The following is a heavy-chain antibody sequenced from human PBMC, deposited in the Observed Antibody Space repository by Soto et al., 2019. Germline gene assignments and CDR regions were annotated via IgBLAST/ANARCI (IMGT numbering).Heavy chain of an antibody. V-gene: IGHV1-18*01. D-gene: IGHD3-22*01. J-gene: IGHJ3*01. CDR1: GYTFTSSG. CDR2: ISAHTGSS. Sequence: GASVKVSCKASGYTFTSSGMSWVRQAPGRGLEWMGWISAHTGSSEYAQRFQGRVTMTTDRSMSTAYMELRSLRSDDTAVYYCARAFFYQGSDSRGYSFDAFDFWGPGTLVTVSS. CDR3: ARAFFYQGSDSRGYSFDAFDF.